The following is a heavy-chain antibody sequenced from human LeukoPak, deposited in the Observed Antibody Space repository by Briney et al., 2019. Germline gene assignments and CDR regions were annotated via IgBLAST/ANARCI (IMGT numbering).Heavy chain of an antibody. CDR2: ISSSGSTI. V-gene: IGHV3-11*01. D-gene: IGHD4-17*01. CDR3: AREPMTTVTTSDY. CDR1: GFTFSDYY. Sequence: GGSLRLSCAGSGFTFSDYYMSWIRQAPGKGLEWVSYISSSGSTIYYADSVKGRFTISRVNAKNSLYLQMNSLRAEDTAVYYCAREPMTTVTTSDYWGQGTLVTVSS. J-gene: IGHJ4*02.